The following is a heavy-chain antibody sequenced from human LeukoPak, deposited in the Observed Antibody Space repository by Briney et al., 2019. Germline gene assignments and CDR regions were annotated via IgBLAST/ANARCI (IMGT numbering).Heavy chain of an antibody. V-gene: IGHV1-69*13. Sequence: SVKVSCKASGYTFTGYYLHWVRQAPGQGLEWMGGIIPIFGTANYAQKFQGRVTITADESTSTAYMELSSLRSEDTAVYYCARAGPYCSSTSCYRAAFDIWGQGTMVTVSS. CDR1: GYTFTGYY. D-gene: IGHD2-2*01. CDR3: ARAGPYCSSTSCYRAAFDI. J-gene: IGHJ3*02. CDR2: IIPIFGTA.